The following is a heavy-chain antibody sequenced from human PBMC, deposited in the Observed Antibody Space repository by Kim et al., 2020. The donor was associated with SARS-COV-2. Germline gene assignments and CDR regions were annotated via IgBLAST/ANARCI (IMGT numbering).Heavy chain of an antibody. CDR1: GFTFSSYA. J-gene: IGHJ2*01. V-gene: IGHV3-23*01. Sequence: GGSLRLSCAASGFTFSSYAMSWVRQAPGKGLEWVSAISGSGGSTYYADSVKGRFTISRDNSKNTLYLQMNSLRAEDTAVYYCAKDPYGSSTFSPVVYFDLWGRGTLVTVSS. D-gene: IGHD6-13*01. CDR3: AKDPYGSSTFSPVVYFDL. CDR2: ISGSGGST.